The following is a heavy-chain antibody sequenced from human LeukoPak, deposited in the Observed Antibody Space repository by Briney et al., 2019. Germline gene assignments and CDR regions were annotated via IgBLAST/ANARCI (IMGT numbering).Heavy chain of an antibody. J-gene: IGHJ4*02. CDR3: ARAPAAPLYFDY. V-gene: IGHV3-30*01. D-gene: IGHD6-6*01. CDR1: GFTFSSYA. CDR2: ISYDGSNK. Sequence: GGSLRLSCAASGFTFSSYAMHWVRQAPGKGLEWVAVISYDGSNKYYADSVKGRFTISRDNSKNPLYLQMDSLRAEDTAVYYCARAPAAPLYFDYWGQGTLVTVSS.